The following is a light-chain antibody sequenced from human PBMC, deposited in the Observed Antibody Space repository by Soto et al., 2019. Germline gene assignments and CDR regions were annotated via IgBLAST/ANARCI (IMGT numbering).Light chain of an antibody. Sequence: DIQMTQSPSTLSASVGDRVSITCRASQRIGSWLTWYQQKPGKVPKLLIYDASHLTSGVPSRFSGSGSGTEFTLSISSLQPDDFATYYCQHYYTYPYMFGQGTKVDSK. CDR2: DAS. J-gene: IGKJ1*01. CDR3: QHYYTYPYM. CDR1: QRIGSW. V-gene: IGKV1-5*01.